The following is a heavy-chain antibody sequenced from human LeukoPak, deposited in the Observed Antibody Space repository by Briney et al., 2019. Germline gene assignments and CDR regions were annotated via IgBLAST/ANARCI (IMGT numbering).Heavy chain of an antibody. CDR3: ARGRRGDILTGAYYYYMDV. J-gene: IGHJ6*03. Sequence: SETLSLTCAVYGGSFSGYYWSWIRQPPGKGLEWIGEINHSGSTNYNPSLKSRVTISVDTSKNQFSLKLSSVPAADTAVYYCARGRRGDILTGAYYYYMDVWGKGTTVTVSS. CDR1: GGSFSGYY. V-gene: IGHV4-34*01. CDR2: INHSGST. D-gene: IGHD3-9*01.